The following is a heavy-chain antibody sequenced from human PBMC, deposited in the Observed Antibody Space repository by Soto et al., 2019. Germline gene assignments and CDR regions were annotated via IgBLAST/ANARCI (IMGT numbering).Heavy chain of an antibody. J-gene: IGHJ2*01. D-gene: IGHD3-10*01. CDR2: IYYSGST. Sequence: QVQLQESGPGLVKPSETLSLTCTVSGGSISSYYWSWIRQPPGKGLEWIGYIYYSGSTNYNPSLKSRVTISVDTSKNQFSLKLSSVTAADTAVYYCASLWFGDYWYFDLWGRGTLVTVSS. CDR3: ASLWFGDYWYFDL. V-gene: IGHV4-59*01. CDR1: GGSISSYY.